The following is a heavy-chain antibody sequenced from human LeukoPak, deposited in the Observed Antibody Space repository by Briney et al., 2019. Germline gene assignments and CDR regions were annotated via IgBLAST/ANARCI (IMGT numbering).Heavy chain of an antibody. CDR1: GVPISSGSYY. D-gene: IGHD6-13*01. CDR3: ARGSSSWYGGFDY. J-gene: IGHJ4*02. V-gene: IGHV4-61*02. CDR2: IYSSGST. Sequence: PSQTLSLTCTVSGVPISSGSYYWNWIRQPAGKGLEWIGRIYSSGSTNYNPSLKSRVTMSVDTSKNQFSLNLSSVTAADTAVYYCARGSSSWYGGFDYWGQGTLVTVSS.